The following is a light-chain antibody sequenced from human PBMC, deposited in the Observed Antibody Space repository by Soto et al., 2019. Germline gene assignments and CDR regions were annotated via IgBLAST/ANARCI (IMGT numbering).Light chain of an antibody. V-gene: IGKV3-20*01. CDR2: SAS. J-gene: IGKJ5*01. Sequence: PGERATLSCRASQSVSSSFLAWYQQKVGQAPKLXIYSASSRATGIPDRFSGSGSGTDFTLSISRLEPEDFAVYYCQQYGSSPRTFGQGTRLE. CDR3: QQYGSSPRT. CDR1: QSVSSSF.